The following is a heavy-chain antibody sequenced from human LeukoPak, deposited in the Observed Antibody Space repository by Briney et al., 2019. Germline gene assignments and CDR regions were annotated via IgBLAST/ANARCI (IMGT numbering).Heavy chain of an antibody. CDR2: IYYSGST. Sequence: SETLSLTCTVSGGSISSGGCYWSWIRQHPGKGLEWIGYIYYSGSTYYNPSLKSRVTISVDTPKNQFSLKLSSVTAADTAVYYCARATTDYDSSGYYPDYFDYWGQGTLVTVSS. J-gene: IGHJ4*02. CDR1: GGSISSGGCY. D-gene: IGHD3-22*01. V-gene: IGHV4-31*03. CDR3: ARATTDYDSSGYYPDYFDY.